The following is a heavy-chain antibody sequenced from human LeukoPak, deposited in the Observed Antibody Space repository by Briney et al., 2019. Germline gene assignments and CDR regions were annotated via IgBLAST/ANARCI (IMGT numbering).Heavy chain of an antibody. CDR3: AREGHTTGWPPFDF. Sequence: GGSLRLSCVASGFTFSTYEMDWVRQAPGKGLEWVSHINRRGSTTYYADSVKGRFTISRDNAKNSLYLQMNSLRAEDTAVYYCAREGHTTGWPPFDFWGQGTLVTVSS. V-gene: IGHV3-48*03. J-gene: IGHJ4*02. D-gene: IGHD6-19*01. CDR2: INRRGSTT. CDR1: GFTFSTYE.